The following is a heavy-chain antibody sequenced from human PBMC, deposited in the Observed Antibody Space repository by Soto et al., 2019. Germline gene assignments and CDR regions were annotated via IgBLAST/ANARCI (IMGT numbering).Heavy chain of an antibody. J-gene: IGHJ4*02. CDR1: GYTFSSLA. Sequence: QVQLVQSGAEVKKPGASVKVSCKTSGYTFSSLAIHWVRQAPGQGLEWMAWINPGDGYTRLLQKFQGRVTITRDTSATTAFVELNSLTSEDTAVYYCAVGGGGTRYWGQGTLVTVSS. CDR3: AVGGGGTRY. V-gene: IGHV1-3*01. D-gene: IGHD2-15*01. CDR2: INPGDGYT.